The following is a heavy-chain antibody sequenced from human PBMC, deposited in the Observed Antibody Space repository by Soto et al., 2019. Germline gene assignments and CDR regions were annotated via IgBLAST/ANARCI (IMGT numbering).Heavy chain of an antibody. CDR1: GFTFSSYA. CDR3: AKDWDSGSYFDY. Sequence: EVQLLESGGGLVQPGGSLRLSCAASGFTFSSYAMSWVRQAPGKGLEWVSAVSGSGGSTYYADSVKGRFTISRDNSKNTLYLQMNSLRAEDTAVYYCAKDWDSGSYFDYWGQGTLVTVSS. CDR2: VSGSGGST. V-gene: IGHV3-23*01. J-gene: IGHJ4*02. D-gene: IGHD1-26*01.